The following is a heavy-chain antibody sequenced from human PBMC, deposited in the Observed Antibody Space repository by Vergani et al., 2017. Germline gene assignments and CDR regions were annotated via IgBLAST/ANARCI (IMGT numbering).Heavy chain of an antibody. D-gene: IGHD2-2*01. Sequence: EVQLVQSGAEVKKPGESLRISCKVSGYSFTSYWIRWVRQMPGKGLEWMGRIDPSDSYINYSPSFQGHVTISADKYISTAYLQWSSLTASDTAMYYCARDPHCSSTSCYGGSSWYWGDWGQGTLVTVSS. CDR1: GYSFTSYW. J-gene: IGHJ4*02. CDR2: IDPSDSYI. V-gene: IGHV5-10-1*03. CDR3: ARDPHCSSTSCYGGSSWYWGD.